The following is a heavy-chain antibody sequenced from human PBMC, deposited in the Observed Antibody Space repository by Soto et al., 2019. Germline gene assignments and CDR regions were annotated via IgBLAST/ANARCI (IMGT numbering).Heavy chain of an antibody. CDR3: ARVLDGVVTGRGALAV. Sequence: QVRLQESGQGLVRPSQTLSLICTVSGGSIRNDNFYWSFLRQRPGTGLEWLGYISYSGITFYNPSLESRFFISVDPSNNQFPLNLKSVTAADTAMYYWARVLDGVVTGRGALAVWGPGTLVPVSS. J-gene: IGHJ3*01. D-gene: IGHD3-9*01. V-gene: IGHV4-30-4*08. CDR1: GGSIRNDNFY. CDR2: ISYSGIT.